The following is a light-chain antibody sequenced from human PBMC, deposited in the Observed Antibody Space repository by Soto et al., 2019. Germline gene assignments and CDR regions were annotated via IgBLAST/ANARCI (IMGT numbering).Light chain of an antibody. CDR1: QSVSSSY. V-gene: IGKV3-20*01. CDR2: GAS. CDR3: QQYGSSPIT. Sequence: ENVLTQSPGTLSLSPGERVTLSCRASQSVSSSYLAWYQQKPGQPPRLLIYGASSRATGIPDRFSGSGSGTDFTLTISRLEAEDFAVYYCQQYGSSPITFGQGTRLEVK. J-gene: IGKJ5*01.